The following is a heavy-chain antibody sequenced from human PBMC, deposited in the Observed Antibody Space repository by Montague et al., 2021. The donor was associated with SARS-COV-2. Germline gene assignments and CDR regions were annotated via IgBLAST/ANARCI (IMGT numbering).Heavy chain of an antibody. J-gene: IGHJ6*02. CDR1: GGSIRSGIYY. V-gene: IGHV4-61*02. CDR3: ARDYGDYSYYYGLDV. D-gene: IGHD4-17*01. CDR2: IYSSWST. Sequence: TLSLTCTVSGGSIRSGIYYWSWIRQPAGKGLEWIGRIYSSWSTNYNPSLKSRVTISVDTSKNQFSLKVSSVTAADTAVYYCARDYGDYSYYYGLDVWGQGTTVTASS.